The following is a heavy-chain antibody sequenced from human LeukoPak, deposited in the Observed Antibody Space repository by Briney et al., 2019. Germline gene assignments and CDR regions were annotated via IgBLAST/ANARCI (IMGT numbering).Heavy chain of an antibody. Sequence: GASVKVSCKASGYTFTGYYMHWVRQAPGQGLEWMGWINPNSGGTNYAQQFQGRLTMTRDTSISTAYMELSRLRSDDTAVYYCARERGREGATVPLEYWGQGTLVTVSS. CDR2: INPNSGGT. V-gene: IGHV1-2*02. J-gene: IGHJ4*02. CDR3: ARERGREGATVPLEY. D-gene: IGHD3-3*01. CDR1: GYTFTGYY.